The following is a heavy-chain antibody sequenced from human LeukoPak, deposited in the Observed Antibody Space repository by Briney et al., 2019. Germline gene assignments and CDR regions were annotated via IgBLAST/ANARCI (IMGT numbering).Heavy chain of an antibody. CDR2: INHSGST. CDR3: ARQRRTHYYDSRVLDY. J-gene: IGHJ4*02. Sequence: SETLSLTCAVYGGSFSGYYWSWIRQPPGKGLEWIGEINHSGSTNYNPSLKSRVTISVDTSKNQFSLKLSSVTAADTAVYYCARQRRTHYYDSRVLDYWGQGTLVTVSS. V-gene: IGHV4-34*01. CDR1: GGSFSGYY. D-gene: IGHD3-22*01.